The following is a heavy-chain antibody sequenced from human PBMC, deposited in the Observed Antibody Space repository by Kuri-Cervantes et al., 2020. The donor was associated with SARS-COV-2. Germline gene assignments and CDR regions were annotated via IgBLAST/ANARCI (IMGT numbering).Heavy chain of an antibody. CDR3: AKTTMVQGVIISGWIDY. D-gene: IGHD3-10*01. CDR2: ISSSSSTI. V-gene: IGHV3-48*01. CDR1: GFTFSSYS. Sequence: GGSLRLSCAASGFTFSSYSMNWVRQAPGKGLEWVSYISSSSSTIYYADSVKGRFTISRDNSKNTLYLQMNSLRAEDTAVYYCAKTTMVQGVIISGWIDYWGQGTLVTVSS. J-gene: IGHJ4*02.